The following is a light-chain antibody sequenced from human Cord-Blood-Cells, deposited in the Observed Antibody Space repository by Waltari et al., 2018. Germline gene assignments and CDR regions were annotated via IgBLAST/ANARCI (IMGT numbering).Light chain of an antibody. Sequence: DIQMTQSPSSLSASVGDRVTITCRASQSISSYLNWYQQKPGKAPKVLIYAACSLQSGVPSRFSGSGSGTDFTLTISSLQPEDFATYYCQQSYSTPFTFGPGTKVDIK. CDR3: QQSYSTPFT. CDR1: QSISSY. V-gene: IGKV1-39*01. J-gene: IGKJ3*01. CDR2: AAC.